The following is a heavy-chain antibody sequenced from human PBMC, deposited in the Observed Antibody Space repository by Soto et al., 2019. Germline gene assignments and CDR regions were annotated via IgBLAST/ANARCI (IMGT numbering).Heavy chain of an antibody. V-gene: IGHV3-7*01. J-gene: IGHJ4*02. CDR2: IKDDESEI. Sequence: GGSLRLSCAASGFTFRHYWMTWVRQAPGKGLEWVANIKDDESEINYVDSVKGRFTISRDNAKNSLFLQMNSLGAEDTAVYYCARDKNYFASSDYYDELAFWGQGTQVTASS. D-gene: IGHD3-22*01. CDR3: ARDKNYFASSDYYDELAF. CDR1: GFTFRHYW.